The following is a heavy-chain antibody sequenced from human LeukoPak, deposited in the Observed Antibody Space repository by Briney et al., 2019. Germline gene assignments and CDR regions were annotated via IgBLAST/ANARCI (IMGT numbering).Heavy chain of an antibody. D-gene: IGHD3-9*01. CDR1: GFTFSSYE. J-gene: IGHJ4*02. V-gene: IGHV3-48*03. CDR2: ISSSGSTI. Sequence: PGGSLRLSCAASGFTFSSYEMNWIRQAPGKGLEWVSYISSSGSTIYYADSVKGRFTISRDNAKNSLYLQMNSLRAEDTALYYCAKDGHYDISPDFDYWGQGTLVTVSS. CDR3: AKDGHYDISPDFDY.